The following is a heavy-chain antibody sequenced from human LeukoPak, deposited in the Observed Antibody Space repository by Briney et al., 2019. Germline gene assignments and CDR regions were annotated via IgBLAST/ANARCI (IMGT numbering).Heavy chain of an antibody. J-gene: IGHJ1*01. CDR1: GYTFTNYF. D-gene: IGHD3-22*01. CDR3: ARDFHDSSGPPRNFQH. V-gene: IGHV1-46*01. CDR2: INPSGGAT. Sequence: EASVKVSCKASGYTFTNYFLHWVRQAPGQGLEWMGIINPSGGATSYTQNFQGRVTMTRDTSTSTVYMELSSLRSEDTAMYYCARDFHDSSGPPRNFQHWGQGTLVTVSS.